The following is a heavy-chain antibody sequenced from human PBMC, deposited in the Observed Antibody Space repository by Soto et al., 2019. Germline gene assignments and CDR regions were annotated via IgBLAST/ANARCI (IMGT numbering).Heavy chain of an antibody. CDR1: GATFSGSA. D-gene: IGHD1-1*01. CDR3: ALGFTTGATIEGVVY. CDR2: ITPTLGTT. V-gene: IGHV1-69*01. Sequence: QVQPVQSGAEVKRPGSSVKVSCKASGATFSGSAFSWVRQAPGQGLEWMGGITPTLGTTNYAQHLQGRVTITEDESTGTSFMELTSLTSADTAVHYCALGFTTGATIEGVVYWGQGTLVTVSS. J-gene: IGHJ4*02.